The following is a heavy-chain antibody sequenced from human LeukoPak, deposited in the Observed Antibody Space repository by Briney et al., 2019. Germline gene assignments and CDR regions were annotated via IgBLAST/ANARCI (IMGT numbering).Heavy chain of an antibody. D-gene: IGHD6-19*01. Sequence: GGSLRLSCAASGFTFSSYSMNWVRQAPGKGLEWVSSISSSSSYIYYADSVKGRFTISRDNAKNSLYLQMNSLRGEDTAFYYCAKDRSGWYERLVDWGEGTLVTVSS. J-gene: IGHJ4*02. CDR2: ISSSSSYI. CDR3: AKDRSGWYERLVD. V-gene: IGHV3-21*04. CDR1: GFTFSSYS.